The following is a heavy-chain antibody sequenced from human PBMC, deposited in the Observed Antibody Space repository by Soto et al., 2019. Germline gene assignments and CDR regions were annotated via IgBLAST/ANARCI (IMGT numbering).Heavy chain of an antibody. CDR1: GGSIISYY. V-gene: IGHV4-59*01. CDR2: IYYSGST. CDR3: ASSYDSSGYYFGY. D-gene: IGHD3-22*01. Sequence: PSETLSLTCTVSGGSIISYYWSWIRQPPWKGLEWIGYIYYSGSTNYNPSLKSRVTISVDTSKNQFSLKLSSVTAADTAVYYCASSYDSSGYYFGYWGQGTLVTVSS. J-gene: IGHJ4*02.